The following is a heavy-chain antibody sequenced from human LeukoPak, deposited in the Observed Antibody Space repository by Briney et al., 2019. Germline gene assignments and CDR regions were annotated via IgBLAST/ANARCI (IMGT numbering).Heavy chain of an antibody. V-gene: IGHV1-46*01. D-gene: IGHD4-17*01. CDR2: INPSGGST. CDR1: GYTVTSYY. Sequence: ASVKVSCKASGYTVTSYYMHWVRQAPGQGLECMGIINPSGGSTSYAQKFQGRVTMTRDTSTSTVYMELSSLRSEDTAVYYCARDRATTVTKSFAFDIWGQGTMVTVSS. J-gene: IGHJ3*02. CDR3: ARDRATTVTKSFAFDI.